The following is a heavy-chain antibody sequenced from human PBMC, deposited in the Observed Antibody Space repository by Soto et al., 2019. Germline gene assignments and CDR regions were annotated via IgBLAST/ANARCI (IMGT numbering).Heavy chain of an antibody. CDR2: INHSGST. Sequence: QVQLQQWGAGLLKPSETLSLTCAVYGGSFSGYYWSWIRQPPGKGLEWIGEINHSGSTNYNPSLKSRVTISVDTSKNQFSLQLSSVTAADTAVYYCARELRYFGLFDYWGQGTLVTVSS. J-gene: IGHJ4*02. V-gene: IGHV4-34*01. CDR1: GGSFSGYY. D-gene: IGHD3-9*01. CDR3: ARELRYFGLFDY.